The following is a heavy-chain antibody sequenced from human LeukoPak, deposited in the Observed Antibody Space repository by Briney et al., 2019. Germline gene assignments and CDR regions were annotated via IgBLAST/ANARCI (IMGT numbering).Heavy chain of an antibody. D-gene: IGHD3-22*01. CDR1: GFTFSSYG. Sequence: GGSLRLSCAASGFTFSSYGMHWVRQAPGKGLEWVAFIRYDGSNKYYADSVKGRFSISRDNSKNMLYLQMNSLRAEDMAVYYCAKDLRVVVITVNDAFDIWGQGTMVTVSS. J-gene: IGHJ3*02. V-gene: IGHV3-30*02. CDR3: AKDLRVVVITVNDAFDI. CDR2: IRYDGSNK.